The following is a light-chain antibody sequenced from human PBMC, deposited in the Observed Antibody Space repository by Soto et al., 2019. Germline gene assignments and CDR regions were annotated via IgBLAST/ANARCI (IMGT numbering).Light chain of an antibody. CDR2: DVS. V-gene: IGLV2-14*01. J-gene: IGLJ1*01. Sequence: QSALTQPASVSGSPGQSITISCTGTSSDVGGYNSVSWYQQHPGKAPKLMIYDVSNRPSGVSNRFSGSKSGNTASLSISGLQAEDEADYYCSSYTSSSTRVFGNGTKVTVL. CDR1: SSDVGGYNS. CDR3: SSYTSSSTRV.